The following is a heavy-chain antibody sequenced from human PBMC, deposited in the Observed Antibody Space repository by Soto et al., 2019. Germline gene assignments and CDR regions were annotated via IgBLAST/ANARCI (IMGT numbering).Heavy chain of an antibody. V-gene: IGHV2-5*02. J-gene: IGHJ6*02. CDR1: GFSLSTSGVG. Sequence: QITLKESGPTLVKPTQTLTLTCTFSGFSLSTSGVGVGWIRQPPGKALEWLALIYWDDDKRYSPSLKSRLTITEDTSKNQVVLTMTTMDPADTAPYYCAHRRSDGMDVWGQGTTVTVSS. CDR2: IYWDDDK. CDR3: AHRRSDGMDV.